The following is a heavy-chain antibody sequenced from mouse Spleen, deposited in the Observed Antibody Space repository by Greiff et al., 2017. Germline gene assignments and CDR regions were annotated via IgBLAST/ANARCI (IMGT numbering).Heavy chain of an antibody. CDR2: ISYDGSN. CDR3: AREEGITTGFAY. Sequence: EVKLMESGPGLVKPSQSLSLTCSVTGYSITSGYYWNWIRQFPGNKLEWMGYISYDGSNNYNPSLKNRISITRDTSKNQFFLKLNSVTTEDTATYYCAREEGITTGFAYWGQGTLVTVSA. D-gene: IGHD1-1*01. V-gene: IGHV3-6*01. J-gene: IGHJ3*01. CDR1: GYSITSGYY.